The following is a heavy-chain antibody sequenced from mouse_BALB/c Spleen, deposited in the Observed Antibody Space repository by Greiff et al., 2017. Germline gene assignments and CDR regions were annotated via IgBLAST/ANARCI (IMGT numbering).Heavy chain of an antibody. J-gene: IGHJ4*01. V-gene: IGHV5-12-2*01. CDR3: ARPYYDYPNYYAMDY. Sequence: EVQLVESGGGLVQPGGSLKLSCAASGFTFSSYTMSWVRQTPEKRLEWVAYISNGGGSTYYPDTVKGRFTISRDNAKNTLYLQMSSLKSEDTAMYYCARPYYDYPNYYAMDYWGQGTSVTVSS. CDR2: ISNGGGST. D-gene: IGHD2-4*01. CDR1: GFTFSSYT.